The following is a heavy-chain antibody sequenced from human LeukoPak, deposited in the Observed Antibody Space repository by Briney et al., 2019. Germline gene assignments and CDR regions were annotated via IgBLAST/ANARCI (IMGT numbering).Heavy chain of an antibody. Sequence: SVKVSCKASGGTFSSYAISWVRQAPGQGLEWMGGIIPIFGTANYAQKFQGRVTITTDESTSTAYMELSSLRSEDTAVYYCARDQMSSSWYGPIDYWGQGTLVTVSS. CDR1: GGTFSSYA. CDR2: IIPIFGTA. J-gene: IGHJ4*02. V-gene: IGHV1-69*05. D-gene: IGHD6-13*01. CDR3: ARDQMSSSWYGPIDY.